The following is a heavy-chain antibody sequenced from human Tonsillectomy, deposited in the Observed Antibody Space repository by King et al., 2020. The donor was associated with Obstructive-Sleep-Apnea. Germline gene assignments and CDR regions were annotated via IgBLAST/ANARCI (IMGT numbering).Heavy chain of an antibody. CDR2: IYYSGST. CDR1: GGSISSYY. CDR3: ARSGGSGSYWFGAFDI. V-gene: IGHV4-59*01. D-gene: IGHD3-10*01. J-gene: IGHJ3*02. Sequence: QLQESGPGLVKPSETLSLTCTVSGGSISSYYWSWIRQPPGKGLEWIGYIYYSGSTNYNPSLKSRVTISVDTSKNQFSLKLSSVTAADTAVYYCARSGGSGSYWFGAFDIWGQGTMVTVSS.